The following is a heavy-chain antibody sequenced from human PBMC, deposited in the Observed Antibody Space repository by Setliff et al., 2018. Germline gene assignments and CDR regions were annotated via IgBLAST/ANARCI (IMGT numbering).Heavy chain of an antibody. D-gene: IGHD3-3*01. J-gene: IGHJ4*02. CDR2: INHSGST. CDR3: ARVDNFWSGPIDY. CDR1: GGSFSGYY. V-gene: IGHV4-34*01. Sequence: PSETLSLTCAVYGGSFSGYYWSWIRQPPGKGLEWIGEINHSGSTNYNPSLKSRVTISVDTSKNQFSLKLSSVTAADTAVYYCARVDNFWSGPIDYWGQGTRVTV.